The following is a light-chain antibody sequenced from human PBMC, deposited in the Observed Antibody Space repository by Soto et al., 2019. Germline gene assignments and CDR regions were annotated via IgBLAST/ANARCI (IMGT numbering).Light chain of an antibody. CDR3: QYSGHRPH. J-gene: IGKJ3*01. V-gene: IGKV1-33*01. CDR2: DAS. Sequence: DIQMTQSPPSLSASVGDRVTITCQASQDIGNSLKWFQHKPEKAPNLAIYDASNLEIVGPSRFSESGSGTEFTFTITRLRTEDIATYYCQYSGHRPHFGPGAKVESK. CDR1: QDIGNS.